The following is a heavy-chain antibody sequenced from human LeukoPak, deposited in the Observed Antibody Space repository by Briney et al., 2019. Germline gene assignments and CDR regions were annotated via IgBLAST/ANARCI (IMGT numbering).Heavy chain of an antibody. V-gene: IGHV4-4*07. D-gene: IGHD2-21*01. Sequence: PSATLSLTCNVFGVSISNYSWSWLRQPAGKGLEWIGRFYASGTTSYNPSLRSRVTLSMEMSKNHFSLKLTSVTAADTAVYYCARTHCGGGSCDTFDPWGQGTLVTVSS. CDR3: ARTHCGGGSCDTFDP. CDR2: FYASGTT. J-gene: IGHJ5*02. CDR1: GVSISNYS.